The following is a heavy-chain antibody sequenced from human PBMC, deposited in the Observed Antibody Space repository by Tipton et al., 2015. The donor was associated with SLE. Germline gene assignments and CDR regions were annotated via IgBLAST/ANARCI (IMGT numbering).Heavy chain of an antibody. J-gene: IGHJ5*02. D-gene: IGHD6-6*01. CDR1: GGSISSSSYY. CDR3: ARQGEYSSSSGFWFDP. V-gene: IGHV4-39*01. CDR2: FYYSGST. Sequence: TLSLTCTVSGGSISSSSYYWGWIRQPPGKGLEWIGNFYYSGSTYYNPSLKSRVTISVDTSKSQFSLKLSSVTAADTAVYYCARQGEYSSSSGFWFDPWGQGTLVTVSS.